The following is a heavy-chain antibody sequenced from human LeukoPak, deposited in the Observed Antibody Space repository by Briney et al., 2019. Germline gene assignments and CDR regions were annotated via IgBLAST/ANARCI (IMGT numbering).Heavy chain of an antibody. J-gene: IGHJ4*02. CDR1: GGSFSGYY. Sequence: SETLSLTCAVYGGSFSGYYWRWIRQPPGKGLEWIGEINHSGSTNYNPSLKSRVTISVDTSKNQFSLKLSSVTAADTAVYYCARGLLGYGGNSDLPKYPFNYWGQGTLVTVSS. CDR3: ARGLLGYGGNSDLPKYPFNY. D-gene: IGHD4-23*01. V-gene: IGHV4-34*01. CDR2: INHSGST.